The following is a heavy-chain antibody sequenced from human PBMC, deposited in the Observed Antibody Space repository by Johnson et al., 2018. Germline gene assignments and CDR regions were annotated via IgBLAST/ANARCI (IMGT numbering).Heavy chain of an antibody. V-gene: IGHV3-43*01. CDR3: ARDVFYGGLAYAIDA. D-gene: IGHD4/OR15-4a*01. J-gene: IGHJ3*01. Sequence: VQLVQSGGVVVQPGGSLRLSCVTSGFEFEDYTLHWVRQAPGKGLEWVSLITWDGRTPYYADSVKGRFTISKDNYNNSLYLQMNSLRTEYTAFYYCARDVFYGGLAYAIDAWGQGTLVTVSA. CDR2: ITWDGRTP. CDR1: GFEFEDYT.